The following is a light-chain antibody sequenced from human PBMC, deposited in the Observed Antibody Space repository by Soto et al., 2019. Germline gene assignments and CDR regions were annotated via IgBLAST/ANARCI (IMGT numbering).Light chain of an antibody. V-gene: IGKV1-5*01. CDR1: QSISSW. CDR2: DAS. J-gene: IGKJ2*01. CDR3: QQYNSYPYT. Sequence: DIQMTQSPSTLSASVGDRVTITCRASQSISSWLAWYQQKPGKAPKLLIYDASSLESGGRSRFSGSGAGTEFTRTISSLQPDDFATYYCQQYNSYPYTFGQGTKLEIK.